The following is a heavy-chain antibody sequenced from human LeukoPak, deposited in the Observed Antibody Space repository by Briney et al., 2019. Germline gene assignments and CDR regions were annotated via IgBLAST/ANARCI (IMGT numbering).Heavy chain of an antibody. CDR2: IREKPHSYST. Sequence: GGSLRLSCAASGFTFSDHYMDWVRQAPGKGLERVARIREKPHSYSTEYAASVKGRFTISRDDSKNSLYLQMSSLKTEDTAVYYCARGFRYGSNWGFDYWGQGTLVTVSS. D-gene: IGHD5-24*01. CDR3: ARGFRYGSNWGFDY. CDR1: GFTFSDHY. J-gene: IGHJ4*02. V-gene: IGHV3-72*01.